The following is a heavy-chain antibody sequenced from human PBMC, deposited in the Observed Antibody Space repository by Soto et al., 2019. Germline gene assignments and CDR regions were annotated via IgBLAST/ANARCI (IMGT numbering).Heavy chain of an antibody. Sequence: GGSLRLSCAASGFTFNNYAMNWVRQAPGKGLEWVATISATGGSTYYADSVKGRFTISRENSKNTLFLQMNSLRVEDTAVYYCAKDRRSSSSTRYGMDVWGQGTTVTV. CDR3: AKDRRSSSSTRYGMDV. CDR2: ISATGGST. D-gene: IGHD6-6*01. CDR1: GFTFNNYA. J-gene: IGHJ6*02. V-gene: IGHV3-23*01.